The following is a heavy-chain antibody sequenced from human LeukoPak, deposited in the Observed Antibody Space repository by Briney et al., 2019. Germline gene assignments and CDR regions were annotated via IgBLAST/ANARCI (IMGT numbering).Heavy chain of an antibody. Sequence: GASLQISCEGSGSSFTSYWIGWVRQLPGKGLEWMGIIYPGDSDTRYSPSFQGQVTTSAHKSISTAYLQWSSLKASDTAMYYCARVGGSFPKYNWFDPWGQGTLVTVSS. CDR3: ARVGGSFPKYNWFDP. CDR2: IYPGDSDT. V-gene: IGHV5-51*01. J-gene: IGHJ5*02. D-gene: IGHD1-26*01. CDR1: GSSFTSYW.